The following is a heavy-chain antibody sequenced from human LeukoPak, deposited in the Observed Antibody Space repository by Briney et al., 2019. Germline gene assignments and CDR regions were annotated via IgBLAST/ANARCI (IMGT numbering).Heavy chain of an antibody. CDR3: ARGLYGSSSWYGDY. Sequence: ASVKVSCKASGYTFTGYYMHWVRQAPGQRLEWMGWINPNSGGTNYAQKFQGWVTMTRDTSISTAYMELSRLRSDDTAVYYCARGLYGSSSWYGDYWGQGTLVTVSS. D-gene: IGHD6-13*01. CDR2: INPNSGGT. V-gene: IGHV1-2*04. J-gene: IGHJ4*02. CDR1: GYTFTGYY.